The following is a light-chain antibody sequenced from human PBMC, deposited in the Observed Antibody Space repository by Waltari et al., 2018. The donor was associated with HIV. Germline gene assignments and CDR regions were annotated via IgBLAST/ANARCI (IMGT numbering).Light chain of an antibody. CDR1: SSNIGSNT. Sequence: QSVLTQPPSASGTPGQRVTISCSGSSSNIGSNTVSWYQQLPGTAPKLLIYSNNQRPSVVPDRCSGSKSGTSASLAISGLQSEDEADYYCAAWDDSLNGWVFGGGTKLTVL. V-gene: IGLV1-44*01. CDR3: AAWDDSLNGWV. CDR2: SNN. J-gene: IGLJ3*02.